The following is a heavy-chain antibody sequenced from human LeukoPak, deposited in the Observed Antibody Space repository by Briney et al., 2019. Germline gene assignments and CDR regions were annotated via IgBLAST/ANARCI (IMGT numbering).Heavy chain of an antibody. CDR2: SGTDGDT. CDR3: ATKTPGNYPYDF. J-gene: IGHJ4*02. D-gene: IGHD3/OR15-3a*01. CDR1: GFTFTSAR. V-gene: IGHV3-23*01. Sequence: PGGSLRLSCVVSGFTFTSARMTWVRQAPGKGLEWVATSGTDGDTYHADSVKGRFTISRNNSKNPDHLQMTRLRVEDTVVYYGATKTPGNYPYDFWGQGTLVIVSP.